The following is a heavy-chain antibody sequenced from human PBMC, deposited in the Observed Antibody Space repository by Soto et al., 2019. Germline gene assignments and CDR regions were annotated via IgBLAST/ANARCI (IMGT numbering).Heavy chain of an antibody. CDR1: GYTFNTYL. D-gene: IGHD6-6*01. CDR3: ARDGPGRPYGMDV. Sequence: QVQLVQSGAEVKKPGASVTVSCKASGYTFNTYLIAWVRQAPGQGLEWKGWISISTGDTDYAQNLQGRVTLTTDPSSSTAYMELKSLRPDDTALYYCARDGPGRPYGMDVWGQGTPVIVSS. CDR2: ISISTGDT. V-gene: IGHV1-18*01. J-gene: IGHJ6*02.